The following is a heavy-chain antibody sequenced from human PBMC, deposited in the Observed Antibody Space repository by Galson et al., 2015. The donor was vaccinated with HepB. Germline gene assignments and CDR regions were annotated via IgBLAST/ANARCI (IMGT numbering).Heavy chain of an antibody. D-gene: IGHD5-18*01. CDR2: ISSGATCT. V-gene: IGHV3-11*06. CDR3: ARSPSVDSAMSY. Sequence: SLRLSCAASGFTFSDYYMSWIRQAPGKGLEWVSCISSGATCTNYADSVKGRFTISRDNAKNSPYLQMNSLRADDTAVYYCARSPSVDSAMSYWGQGTLVTVSS. J-gene: IGHJ4*02. CDR1: GFTFSDYY.